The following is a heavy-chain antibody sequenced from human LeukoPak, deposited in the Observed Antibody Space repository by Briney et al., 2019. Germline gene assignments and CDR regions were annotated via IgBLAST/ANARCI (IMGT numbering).Heavy chain of an antibody. CDR2: ISGSADNT. J-gene: IGHJ4*02. Sequence: RGSLDLSCKASGFPLSSYAMSGVGKAPGEGLEWVSTISGSADNTNYAEAVKGRFTISRDNSKNTMYLQMNSLRAEDTAVYYCAKQGFGCWGQGTLVTVSS. CDR1: GFPLSSYA. V-gene: IGHV3-23*01. CDR3: AKQGFGC.